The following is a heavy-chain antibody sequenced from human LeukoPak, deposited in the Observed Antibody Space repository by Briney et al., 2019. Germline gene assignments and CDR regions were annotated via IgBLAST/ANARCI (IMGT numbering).Heavy chain of an antibody. J-gene: IGHJ4*02. Sequence: PSETLSLTCTVSGGSISSYYWSWIRQPPGKGLEWIGYIYYSGSTNYNPSLKSRVTISVDTSKNQFSLKLSSVTAADTAVYYCARIGSYDILTEAPYYFDFWGQGTLVTVSS. CDR2: IYYSGST. CDR1: GGSISSYY. V-gene: IGHV4-59*01. D-gene: IGHD3-9*01. CDR3: ARIGSYDILTEAPYYFDF.